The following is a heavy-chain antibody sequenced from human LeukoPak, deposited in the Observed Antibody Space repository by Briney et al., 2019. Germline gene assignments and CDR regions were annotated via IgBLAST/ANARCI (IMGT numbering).Heavy chain of an antibody. CDR3: AKLEDWLLYVPYYFDY. D-gene: IGHD3/OR15-3a*01. Sequence: TGGSLRLSCAASGFTFSSYWMSWVRQAPGKGLEWVANIKQDGSEKYYVDSVKGRFTISRDNAKNSLYLQMNSLRAEDTAVYYCAKLEDWLLYVPYYFDYWGQGTLVTVSS. J-gene: IGHJ4*02. CDR1: GFTFSSYW. CDR2: IKQDGSEK. V-gene: IGHV3-7*03.